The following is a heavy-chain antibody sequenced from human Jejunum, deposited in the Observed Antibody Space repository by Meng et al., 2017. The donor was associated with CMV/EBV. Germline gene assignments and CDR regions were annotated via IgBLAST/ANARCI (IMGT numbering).Heavy chain of an antibody. J-gene: IGHJ3*01. D-gene: IGHD1-1*01. Sequence: SGSTLSSYTMHWVRQAPGNGLQWVALISQDVSNKYYADSVKGRFTISRDTSKNTLYVQMNSLRPEDTAVYYCAREPQLEIDAFDVWGRGTMVTVSS. V-gene: IGHV3-30-3*01. CDR3: AREPQLEIDAFDV. CDR1: GSTLSSYT. CDR2: ISQDVSNK.